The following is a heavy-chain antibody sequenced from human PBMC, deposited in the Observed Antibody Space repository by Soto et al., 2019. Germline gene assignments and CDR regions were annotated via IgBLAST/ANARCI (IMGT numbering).Heavy chain of an antibody. CDR2: IYYSGST. Sequence: PSETLSLTCTVSGGSISNYYWSWIRQPPGKGLEWIGYIYYSGSTNYNPSLKSRVTISVDTSKNQFSLKLSSVTAADTAVFYCARFKGGSYPPHYYYYGMDVWGQGTTVTVS. V-gene: IGHV4-59*01. CDR3: ARFKGGSYPPHYYYYGMDV. J-gene: IGHJ6*02. CDR1: GGSISNYY. D-gene: IGHD1-26*01.